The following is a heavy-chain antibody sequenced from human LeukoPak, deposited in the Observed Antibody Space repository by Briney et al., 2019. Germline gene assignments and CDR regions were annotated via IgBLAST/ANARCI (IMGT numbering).Heavy chain of an antibody. D-gene: IGHD3-22*01. Sequence: GGSLRLSCAASGFTFSSYAMHWVRQAPGKGLEYVSAISSNGGSTYYANSVKGRFTISRDNSKNTLYLQMGSLRAEDMAVYYCARAPHYYYDSSGPLRYWGQGTLVTVSS. CDR1: GFTFSSYA. CDR3: ARAPHYYYDSSGPLRY. V-gene: IGHV3-64*01. CDR2: ISSNGGST. J-gene: IGHJ4*02.